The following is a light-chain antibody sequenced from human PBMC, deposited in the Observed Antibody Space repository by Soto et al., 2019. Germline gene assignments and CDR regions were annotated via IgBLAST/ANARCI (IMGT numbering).Light chain of an antibody. J-gene: IGKJ1*01. CDR1: QSVGSNY. CDR3: QEYGSSRT. CDR2: GAS. Sequence: EIVLTQSPGTLSLSPGESVTLSCRASQSVGSNYLAWYPQKPGQAPRLLIYGASNRATGIPDRFSGSGSGTDFTLTISRLEPEDFAVDYCQEYGSSRTFGQGTKVEIE. V-gene: IGKV3-20*01.